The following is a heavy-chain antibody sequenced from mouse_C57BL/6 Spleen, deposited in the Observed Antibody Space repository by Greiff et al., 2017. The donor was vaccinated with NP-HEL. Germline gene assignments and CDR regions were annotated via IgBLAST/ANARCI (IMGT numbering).Heavy chain of an antibody. Sequence: QVQLQQPGAELVMPGASVKLSCKASGYTFTSYWMHWVKQRPGQGLEWIGEIDPSDSYTNYNQKFKGKSTLTVDKSSSTAYMQLSSLTSEDSAVYYCARGIYYGNDYAMDYWGQGTSVTVSS. J-gene: IGHJ4*01. CDR1: GYTFTSYW. D-gene: IGHD2-1*01. CDR2: IDPSDSYT. V-gene: IGHV1-69*01. CDR3: ARGIYYGNDYAMDY.